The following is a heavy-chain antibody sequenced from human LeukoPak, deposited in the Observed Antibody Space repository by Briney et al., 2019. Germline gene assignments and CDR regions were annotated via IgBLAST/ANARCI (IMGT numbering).Heavy chain of an antibody. D-gene: IGHD4-17*01. Sequence: GESLKISCKGSGYIFTTYWIGWVRQMPGKGLEWMGIIYPGDAGTRYSPSFQGQVTISADKSIDTAYLQWNNLKASDTAMYYCATSTRGDYGAFDVWGQGTMVTVSS. CDR2: IYPGDAGT. V-gene: IGHV5-51*01. J-gene: IGHJ3*01. CDR3: ATSTRGDYGAFDV. CDR1: GYIFTTYW.